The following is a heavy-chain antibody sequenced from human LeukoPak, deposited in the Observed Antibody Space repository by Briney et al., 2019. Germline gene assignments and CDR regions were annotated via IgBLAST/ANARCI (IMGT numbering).Heavy chain of an antibody. D-gene: IGHD5-18*01. Sequence: GGSLRLSCAASGFTFSDYSMNWVRQAPGKGLEWVSSISSSSSSYIYYADSVKGRFTISRDNAKNSLYLQMNSLRAEDTALYFCARGLGSYAYSDAFDIWGQGTMVTVSS. V-gene: IGHV3-21*01. CDR3: ARGLGSYAYSDAFDI. CDR1: GFTFSDYS. J-gene: IGHJ3*02. CDR2: ISSSSSSYI.